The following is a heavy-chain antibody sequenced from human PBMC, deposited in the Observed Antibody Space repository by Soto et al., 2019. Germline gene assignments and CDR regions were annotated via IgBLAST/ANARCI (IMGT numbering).Heavy chain of an antibody. D-gene: IGHD5-18*01. CDR1: GFTFDDYG. CDR3: AKAFGYSYGYLMTHFDY. V-gene: IGHV3-9*01. CDR2: ISWNSGSI. J-gene: IGHJ4*02. Sequence: GGSLRLSCAASGFTFDDYGMSWVRQAPGKGLEWVSGISWNSGSIGYADSVKGRFTISRDNAKNSLYLQMNSLRAEDTALYYCAKAFGYSYGYLMTHFDYWGQGTLVTVSS.